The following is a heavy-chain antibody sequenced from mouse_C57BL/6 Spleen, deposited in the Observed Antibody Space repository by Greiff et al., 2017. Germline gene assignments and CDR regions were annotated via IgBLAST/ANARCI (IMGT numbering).Heavy chain of an antibody. V-gene: IGHV1-64*01. Sequence: VQLQQPGAELVKPGASVKLSCKASGYTFTSYWMHWVKQRPGQGLEWIGMIHPNSGSTNYNEKFKRKATLTVDKSSSTAYMQLSSLTSEDSAVYYCARPLLRDAMDYWGQGTSVTVSS. CDR2: IHPNSGST. J-gene: IGHJ4*01. CDR3: ARPLLRDAMDY. D-gene: IGHD1-1*01. CDR1: GYTFTSYW.